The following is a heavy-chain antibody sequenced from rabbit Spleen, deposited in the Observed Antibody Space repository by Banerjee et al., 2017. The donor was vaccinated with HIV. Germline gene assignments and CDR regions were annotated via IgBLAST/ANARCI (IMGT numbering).Heavy chain of an antibody. Sequence: QQQLEESGGGLVKPGGTLTLTCTASGFSFSTSYYICWVRQAPGKGLEWIGCGYPDGIGSTAYASWAKGRFTISKTSSTTVTLQMTSLTAADTATYFCARGSATMTMVITGYYLGLWGQGTLVTVS. CDR1: GFSFSTSYY. J-gene: IGHJ4*01. CDR3: ARGSATMTMVITGYYLGL. V-gene: IGHV1S45*01. D-gene: IGHD2-1*01. CDR2: GYPDGIGST.